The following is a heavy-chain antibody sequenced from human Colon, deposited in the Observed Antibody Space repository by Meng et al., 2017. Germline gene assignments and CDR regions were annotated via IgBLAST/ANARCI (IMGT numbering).Heavy chain of an antibody. V-gene: IGHV7-4-1*02. CDR2: SNTKTGNP. CDR3: AREGSDSWIDY. CDR1: GYLFSYYA. J-gene: IGHJ4*02. D-gene: IGHD6-13*01. Sequence: QVQLVQSGSELKKPGASVKVTCKTSGYLFSYYAMNWVRHAPGRGLEWMGWSNTKTGNPTYAQAFTGRFVFSLDTSVSTAYLQINDLKADDTAVYYCAREGSDSWIDYWGQGTLVTVSS.